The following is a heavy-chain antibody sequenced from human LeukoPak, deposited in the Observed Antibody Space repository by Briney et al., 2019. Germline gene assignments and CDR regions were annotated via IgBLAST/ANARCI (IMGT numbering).Heavy chain of an antibody. J-gene: IGHJ5*02. CDR1: GYTFTSYY. Sequence: GASVEVSCKASGYTFTSYYMHWVRQAPGQGREWMGIINPSGCSTSYAQKFQGRVTMTRDMSTSTVYMELSSLRSDDTGVDYCARVALYRSSWYGYNWFDPWGQGTLVTVSS. D-gene: IGHD6-13*01. V-gene: IGHV1-46*01. CDR2: INPSGCST. CDR3: ARVALYRSSWYGYNWFDP.